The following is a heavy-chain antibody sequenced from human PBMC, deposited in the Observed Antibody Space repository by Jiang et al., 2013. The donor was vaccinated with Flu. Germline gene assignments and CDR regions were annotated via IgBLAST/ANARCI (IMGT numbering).Heavy chain of an antibody. V-gene: IGHV3-33*01. Sequence: RLSCAASGFTFSSYGMHWVRQAPGKGLEWVAVIWYDGSNKYYADSVKGRFTISRDNSKNTLYLQMNSLRAEDTAVYYCARDDVVVVPAAIGSFDYWGQGTLVTVSS. CDR3: ARDDVVVVPAAIGSFDY. D-gene: IGHD2-2*01. CDR1: GFTFSSYG. CDR2: IWYDGSNK. J-gene: IGHJ4*02.